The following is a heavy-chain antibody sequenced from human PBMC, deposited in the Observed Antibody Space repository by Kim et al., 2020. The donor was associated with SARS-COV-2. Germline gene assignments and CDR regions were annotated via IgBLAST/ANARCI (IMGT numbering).Heavy chain of an antibody. V-gene: IGHV4-39*01. CDR1: GGSVSSTSYY. CDR3: ARLIPSGWYFDY. Sequence: SKTLSLTCTVSGGSVSSTSYYWGWIRQSPGRGLEWIWSVYYNGNTYYNPSLKRRLTIFVDTSKNQFSLDLSSVTAADTTVYYRARLIPSGWYFDYWGQGTLVTVFS. J-gene: IGHJ4*02. CDR2: VYYNGNT. D-gene: IGHD6-19*01.